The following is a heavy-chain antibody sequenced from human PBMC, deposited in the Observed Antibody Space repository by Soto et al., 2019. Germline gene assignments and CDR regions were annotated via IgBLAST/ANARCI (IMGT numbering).Heavy chain of an antibody. Sequence: GGSLRLSCAASGFTFSSYSMNWVRQAPGKGLEWVSSISSSSSYIDYADSVKGRFTISRDNAKNALYLQMNSLRAEDTAVYYCARFITIFGVVQYGMDVWGQGTTVTVSS. CDR2: ISSSSSYI. CDR1: GFTFSSYS. CDR3: ARFITIFGVVQYGMDV. V-gene: IGHV3-21*01. D-gene: IGHD3-3*01. J-gene: IGHJ6*02.